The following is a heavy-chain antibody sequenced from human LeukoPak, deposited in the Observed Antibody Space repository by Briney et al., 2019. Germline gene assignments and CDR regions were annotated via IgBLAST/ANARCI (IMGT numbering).Heavy chain of an antibody. CDR1: GGTFSSYA. Sequence: ASVKVSCKASGGTFSSYAISWVRQAPGQGLEWMGWINAGNGNTKYSQKFQGRVTITRDTSASTAYMGLSSLRSEDTAVYYCARDFDYWGQGTLVTVSS. CDR3: ARDFDY. J-gene: IGHJ4*02. V-gene: IGHV1-3*01. CDR2: INAGNGNT.